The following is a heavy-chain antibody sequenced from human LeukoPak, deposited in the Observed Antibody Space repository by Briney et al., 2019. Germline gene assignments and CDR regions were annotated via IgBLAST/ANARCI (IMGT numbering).Heavy chain of an antibody. J-gene: IGHJ4*02. CDR2: IWYDGSNK. CDR3: AKRDDYPDY. D-gene: IGHD4-11*01. Sequence: GGSLRLSCAASGFTFSSYGMHWVRQAPGKGLEWVAVIWYDGSNKYYADSVKGRFTISRDNSKNTLYLQMNSLRAEDTAVYYCAKRDDYPDYWGQGTLVTASS. V-gene: IGHV3-30*02. CDR1: GFTFSSYG.